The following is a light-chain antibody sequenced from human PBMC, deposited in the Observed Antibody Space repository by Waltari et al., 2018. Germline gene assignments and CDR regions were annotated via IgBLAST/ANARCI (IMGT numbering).Light chain of an antibody. J-gene: IGLJ2*01. CDR1: SGSIASNY. CDR3: QSYDSSARV. CDR2: EDN. V-gene: IGLV6-57*04. Sequence: NFMLTQPHSVSESPGKTVTISCTRSSGSIASNYVQWFQQRPGSAPTTVIYEDNQRPSGVPHRFPVSIDSSSNSGSLTLSGLKTEDEADYYCQSYDSSARVFGGGTKLTVL.